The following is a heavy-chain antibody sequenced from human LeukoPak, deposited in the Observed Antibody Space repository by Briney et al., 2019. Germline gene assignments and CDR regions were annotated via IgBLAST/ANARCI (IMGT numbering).Heavy chain of an antibody. CDR1: GYTFTSYG. CDR3: ARDNSSSTREN. J-gene: IGHJ1*01. CDR2: ISGYNGNT. V-gene: IGHV1-18*01. D-gene: IGHD6-6*01. Sequence: ASVKVSCKTSGYTFTSYGISWVRQAPGQGLEWMGWISGYNGNTSYAQKFQDRVTMTTDTFTTTVYMELTSLRSDDTAVYYCARDNSSSTRENWGQGTLVTVSS.